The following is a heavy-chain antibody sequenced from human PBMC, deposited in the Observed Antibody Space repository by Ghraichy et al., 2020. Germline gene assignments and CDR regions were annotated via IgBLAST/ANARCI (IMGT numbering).Heavy chain of an antibody. CDR1: GGSFSGYY. CDR3: ARVTTTIFGGVINWFDP. V-gene: IGHV4-34*01. D-gene: IGHD3-16*01. CDR2: INHSGST. J-gene: IGHJ5*02. Sequence: SETLSLTCAVYGGSFSGYYWSWIRQPPGKGLEWIGEINHSGSTNYNPSLKSRVTISVDTSKNQFSLKLSSVTAADTAVYYCARVTTTIFGGVINWFDPWGQGTLVTVSS.